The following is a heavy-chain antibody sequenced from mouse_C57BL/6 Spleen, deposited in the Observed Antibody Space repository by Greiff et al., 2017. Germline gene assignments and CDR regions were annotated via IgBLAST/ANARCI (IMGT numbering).Heavy chain of an antibody. CDR3: ARDDETWFAY. V-gene: IGHV1-64*01. CDR2: IHPNSGST. J-gene: IGHJ3*01. Sequence: QVQLQQPGAELVKPGASVKLSCKASGYTFTSYWMHWVKQRPGQGLEWIGMIHPNSGSTNYNEKFKSKATLTVDKSSSTAYMQLSSLTSEDSAVYYGARDDETWFAYWGQGTLVTVSA. CDR1: GYTFTSYW.